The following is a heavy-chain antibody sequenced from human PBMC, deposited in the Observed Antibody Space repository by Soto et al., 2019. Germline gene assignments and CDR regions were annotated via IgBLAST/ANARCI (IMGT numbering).Heavy chain of an antibody. CDR1: GGSINSFY. CDR2: IHYTGST. Sequence: SETLSLTCSVLGGSINSFYWSWIRQPPGKGLEWVGYIHYTGSTNYNPSLKSRLTVSVDTSKNQFSLKLSSVTAADTAVYYCGTGGWSLDSCGPGILVTVSS. J-gene: IGHJ4*02. CDR3: GTGGWSLDS. V-gene: IGHV4-59*01. D-gene: IGHD6-19*01.